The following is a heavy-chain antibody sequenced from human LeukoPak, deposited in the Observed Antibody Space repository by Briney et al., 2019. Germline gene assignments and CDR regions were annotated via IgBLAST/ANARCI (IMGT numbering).Heavy chain of an antibody. V-gene: IGHV3-20*04. Sequence: GGSLRLSCAASGFTFDDYGMSWVRQVAGKGLEWVSTINWKGDRTYYVDSVKGRFTISRDNSKNMLYLQMNSLRAEDTAVYYCAKPHFDYWGQGTLVTVSS. CDR3: AKPHFDY. CDR2: INWKGDRT. J-gene: IGHJ4*02. CDR1: GFTFDDYG.